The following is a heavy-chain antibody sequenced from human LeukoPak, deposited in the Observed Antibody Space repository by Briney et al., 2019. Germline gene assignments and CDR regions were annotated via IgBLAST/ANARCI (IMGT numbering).Heavy chain of an antibody. CDR1: GYSISSGYY. CDR2: IYHSGST. V-gene: IGHV4-38-2*02. J-gene: IGHJ4*02. Sequence: PSETLSLTCTVSGYSISSGYYWGWIRQPPGKGLEWIGSIYHSGSTYYNPSLKSRVTISVDTSKNQFSLKLSSVTAADTAVYYCARAKWLPDYWGQGTLVTVSS. D-gene: IGHD3-22*01. CDR3: ARAKWLPDY.